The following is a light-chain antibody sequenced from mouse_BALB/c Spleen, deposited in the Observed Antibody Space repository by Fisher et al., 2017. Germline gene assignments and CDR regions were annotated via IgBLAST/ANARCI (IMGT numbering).Light chain of an antibody. CDR3: QQWSSYPWT. J-gene: IGKJ1*01. Sequence: IVLTQTTAIMSASPGEKVTITCSASSSVSYMHWYQQKSGTSPKRWIYDTSKLASGVPARFSGSGSGTSYSLTISRMEAEDAATYYCQQWSSYPWTFGGGTKL. V-gene: IGKV4-59*01. CDR1: SSVSY. CDR2: DTS.